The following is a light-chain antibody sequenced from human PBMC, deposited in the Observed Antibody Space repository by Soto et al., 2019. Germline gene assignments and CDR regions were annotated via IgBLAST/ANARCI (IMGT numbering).Light chain of an antibody. CDR3: QQYYTTPTWT. V-gene: IGKV4-1*01. Sequence: DIVMTQSPDSLAVSLGERATINSKSSQSVLYSSNNKNYLAWYQQKPGRPPKLLIYWASTRESGVPDRFSGSGSGTDFTLTISSLQAEDVAVYYCQQYYTTPTWTFGQGTKVEIK. CDR1: QSVLYSSNNKNY. CDR2: WAS. J-gene: IGKJ1*01.